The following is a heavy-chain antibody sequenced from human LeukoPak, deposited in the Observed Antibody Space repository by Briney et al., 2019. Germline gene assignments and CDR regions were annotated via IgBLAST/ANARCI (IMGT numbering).Heavy chain of an antibody. CDR3: ARSPYILYHRGGGFDP. CDR1: GGSFSGYY. J-gene: IGHJ5*02. CDR2: INHSGST. D-gene: IGHD2-8*01. Sequence: PSETLSLTCAVYGGSFSGYYWSWIRQPPGKGLEWIGEINHSGSTNYNPSLKSRVTISVDTSKNQFSLKLSSVTAADTAVYYCARSPYILYHRGGGFDPWGQGTLVTVSS. V-gene: IGHV4-34*01.